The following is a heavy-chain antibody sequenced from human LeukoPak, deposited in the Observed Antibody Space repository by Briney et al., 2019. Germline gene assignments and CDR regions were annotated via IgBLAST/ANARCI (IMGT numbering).Heavy chain of an antibody. V-gene: IGHV3-66*01. D-gene: IGHD2-15*01. J-gene: IGHJ3*02. CDR1: GFTVSSNY. CDR2: IYSGGST. CDR3: ASCSGGSCYYYAFDI. Sequence: GGSLRLSCAASGFTVSSNYMSWVRQAPGKGLEWVSVIYSGGSTYYADSVKGRFTISRDNSKNTLYLQMNSLRAEDTAVYYCASCSGGSCYYYAFDIWGQGTMVTVSS.